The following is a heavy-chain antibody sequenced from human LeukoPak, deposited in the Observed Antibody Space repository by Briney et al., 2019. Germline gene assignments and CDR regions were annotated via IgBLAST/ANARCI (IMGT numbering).Heavy chain of an antibody. V-gene: IGHV3-7*03. CDR1: GFTFSDYW. CDR2: IKQVGNEK. D-gene: IGHD1-7*01. CDR3: ARPKNRENYWRAFDI. Sequence: GESLKISCVASGFTFSDYWMTWVRQAPGTGLEWVANIKQVGNEKYYVDSVKGRFTISRDNAKNSLHLQMDNLRAEDTAVYYCARPKNRENYWRAFDIWGQGTMVTVSS. J-gene: IGHJ3*02.